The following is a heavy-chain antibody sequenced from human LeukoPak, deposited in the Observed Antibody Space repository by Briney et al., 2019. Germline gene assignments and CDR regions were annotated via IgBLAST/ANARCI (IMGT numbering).Heavy chain of an antibody. D-gene: IGHD6-19*01. CDR3: ARSSGWYYYAFDI. CDR1: GYTFTGYY. Sequence: ASVKVSCKASGYTFTGYYMHWVRQAPGQGLEWMGWINPNSGGTNYAQKFQDRVTMTRDTSISTAYMELSRLRSDDTAVYYCARSSGWYYYAFDIWGQGTMVTVSS. J-gene: IGHJ3*02. V-gene: IGHV1-2*02. CDR2: INPNSGGT.